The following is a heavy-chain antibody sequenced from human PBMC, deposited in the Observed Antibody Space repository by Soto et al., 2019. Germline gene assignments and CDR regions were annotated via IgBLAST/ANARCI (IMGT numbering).Heavy chain of an antibody. CDR3: ARDEGTEGPFDY. Sequence: PGGSLRLSCAASGFTVSSNYMNWVRQAPGKGLEWVSGIYTGGSTYHADSVKGRFTISRDNSKNTLYLQMNSLRAEDTALYYCARDEGTEGPFDYWGQGTLVTVSS. J-gene: IGHJ4*02. CDR1: GFTVSSNY. CDR2: IYTGGST. V-gene: IGHV3-66*01.